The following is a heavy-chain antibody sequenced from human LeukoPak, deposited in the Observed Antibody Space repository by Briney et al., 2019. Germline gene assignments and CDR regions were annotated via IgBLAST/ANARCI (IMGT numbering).Heavy chain of an antibody. CDR3: ARVRGVIIGYFDY. Sequence: PGRFLRLSCAASGFTFSSYAMHWVRHAPGKGLEWVAVISYDGSNKYYADSVKGRFTISRDNPKNTLYLQMNSLRAEDTAVYYCARVRGVIIGYFDYWGQGTLVTVSS. D-gene: IGHD3-10*01. J-gene: IGHJ4*02. CDR1: GFTFSSYA. V-gene: IGHV3-30*04. CDR2: ISYDGSNK.